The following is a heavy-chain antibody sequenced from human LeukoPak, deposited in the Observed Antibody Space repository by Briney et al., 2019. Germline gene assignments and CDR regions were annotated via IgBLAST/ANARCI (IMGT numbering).Heavy chain of an antibody. CDR2: ICYDGSKK. CDR1: GYTFRRNG. J-gene: IGHJ4*02. CDR3: ARWLSDKIDSNGYLDY. V-gene: IGHV3-33*01. D-gene: IGHD5-18*01. Sequence: GGSLRLSCAASGYTFRRNGMHWVRQAPGKGLEWVAVICYDGSKKYYGDSERGRFTISRDNSKNTLYLQMNSLRAEDTAVYYCARWLSDKIDSNGYLDYWGQGTLVAVSS.